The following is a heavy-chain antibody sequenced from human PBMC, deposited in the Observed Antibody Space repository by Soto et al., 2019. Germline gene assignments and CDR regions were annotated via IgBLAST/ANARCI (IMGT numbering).Heavy chain of an antibody. D-gene: IGHD3-10*01. Sequence: ASVKVSCKASGGTFSSYAISWVRQAPGQGLEWMGGIIPIFGTANYAQKFQGRVTITADESTSTAYMELSSLRSEDTAVYYCARDGVVRGVIMDYNWFDPWGQGTLVTVSS. J-gene: IGHJ5*02. CDR1: GGTFSSYA. V-gene: IGHV1-69*13. CDR3: ARDGVVRGVIMDYNWFDP. CDR2: IIPIFGTA.